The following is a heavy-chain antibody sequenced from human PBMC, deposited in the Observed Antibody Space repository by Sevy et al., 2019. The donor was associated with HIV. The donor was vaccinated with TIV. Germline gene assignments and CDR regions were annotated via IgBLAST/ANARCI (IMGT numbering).Heavy chain of an antibody. CDR1: GLTFSNYG. D-gene: IGHD3-3*01. CDR3: AKDGTIFGVVIPFRDNSYNMDV. J-gene: IGHJ6*02. V-gene: IGHV3-30*18. Sequence: GGSLRLSCAASGLTFSNYGMHWVRQAPGKGLEWVALISYDGSNKYCADSVKGRFTISRDNSKNTLYLQINSLRVEDTAVYYCAKDGTIFGVVIPFRDNSYNMDVWGQGTTVTVSS. CDR2: ISYDGSNK.